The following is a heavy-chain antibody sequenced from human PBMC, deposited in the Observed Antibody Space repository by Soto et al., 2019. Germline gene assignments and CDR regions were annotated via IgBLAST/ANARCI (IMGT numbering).Heavy chain of an antibody. Sequence: HVQLVQSGAEVKKPGASVKVSCKASGYTFTSYDINWVRQATGQGLEWMGWRNPNSGNTGYAQKFQGRVTMTMNTSLSTAYMEHSILRSEDTAVNYCAREKASCGMDVWGQGTTVTVSS. CDR3: AREKASCGMDV. CDR2: RNPNSGNT. V-gene: IGHV1-8*01. CDR1: GYTFTSYD. J-gene: IGHJ6*02.